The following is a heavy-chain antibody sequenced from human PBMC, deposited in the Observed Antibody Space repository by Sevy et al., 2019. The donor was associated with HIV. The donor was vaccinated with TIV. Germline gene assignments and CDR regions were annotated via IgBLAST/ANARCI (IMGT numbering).Heavy chain of an antibody. D-gene: IGHD3-22*01. CDR3: ARGRGSGYYNFDY. J-gene: IGHJ4*02. V-gene: IGHV3-23*01. CDR1: GFTFSTYA. Sequence: GGSLRLSCAASGFTFSTYAMSGVRQAPGKGLEWVSAISGSDGGTYHADSVKGRFTISRDNSKNTLYLQMKSLRDEDTAVYYCARGRGSGYYNFDYWGQGTLVTVSS. CDR2: ISGSDGGT.